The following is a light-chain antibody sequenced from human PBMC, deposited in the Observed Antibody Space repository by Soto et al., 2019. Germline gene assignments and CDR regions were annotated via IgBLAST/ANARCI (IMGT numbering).Light chain of an antibody. CDR3: CSYAGSYRYV. Sequence: QPALTQPRSVSGSPGQSVTISCTGTSSDVGGYNYVSWYQQHPGKAPKLMIYDVSKRPSGVPDRFSGSKSGNTASLTIFGLQAEDEADYYCCSYAGSYRYVFGTGTKVTVL. CDR2: DVS. V-gene: IGLV2-11*01. J-gene: IGLJ1*01. CDR1: SSDVGGYNY.